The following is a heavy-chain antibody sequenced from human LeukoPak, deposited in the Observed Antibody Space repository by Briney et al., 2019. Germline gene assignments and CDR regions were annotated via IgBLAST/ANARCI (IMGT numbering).Heavy chain of an antibody. CDR3: EVLFVLVGAYYYGMDV. CDR1: GFTFGDYA. V-gene: IGHV3-49*04. D-gene: IGHD3-10*01. J-gene: IGHJ6*04. CDR2: IRSKAYGGTT. Sequence: GRSLRLSCTASGFTFGDYAMSWVRQAPGKGLEWVGFIRSKAYGGTTEYAASVKGRFTISRDDFKSIAYLQMNSLKTEDTAVYYCEVLFVLVGAYYYGMDVWGKGTTVTVSS.